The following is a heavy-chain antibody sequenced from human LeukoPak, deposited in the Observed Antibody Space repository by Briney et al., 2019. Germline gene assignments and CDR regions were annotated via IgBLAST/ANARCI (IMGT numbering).Heavy chain of an antibody. V-gene: IGHV3-30*02. CDR1: GFSFSSYG. J-gene: IGHJ4*02. CDR2: IRYDGSNK. D-gene: IGHD1-26*01. Sequence: QSGGSLRLSCAASGFSFSSYGMHWVRQAPGKGLEWVAFIRYDGSNKYYADSVKGRFTIFRDNSKNTLYLQMNSLRAEDTAVYYCAKDQASGSYSGPGYWGQGTLVTVSS. CDR3: AKDQASGSYSGPGY.